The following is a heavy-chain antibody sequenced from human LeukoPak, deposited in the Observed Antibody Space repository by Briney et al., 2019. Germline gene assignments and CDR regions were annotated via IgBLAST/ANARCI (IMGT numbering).Heavy chain of an antibody. CDR1: GGSFSGYY. CDR2: INHSGST. Sequence: SETLSLTCAVYGGSFSGYYWSWIRQPPGKGLEWIGEINHSGSTNYNPSLKSRVTISVDTSKNQFSLKLSSVTAADTAVYYCARQHYYESFMDVWGKGTTVTISS. D-gene: IGHD3-22*01. J-gene: IGHJ6*03. CDR3: ARQHYYESFMDV. V-gene: IGHV4-34*01.